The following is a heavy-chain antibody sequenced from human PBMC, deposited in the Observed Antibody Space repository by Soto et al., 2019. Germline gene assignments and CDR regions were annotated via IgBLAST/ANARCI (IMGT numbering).Heavy chain of an antibody. Sequence: SLRLSCAACGFTFSSYSMHWVRQAPGKGLEWVAVISYDGSNKYYADSVKGRFTISRDNSKNTLYLQMNSLRAEDTAVYYCARDPLKESDYDIYYYYGMDVWGQGTLVTASS. CDR1: GFTFSSYS. V-gene: IGHV3-30-3*01. D-gene: IGHD5-12*01. J-gene: IGHJ6*02. CDR2: ISYDGSNK. CDR3: ARDPLKESDYDIYYYYGMDV.